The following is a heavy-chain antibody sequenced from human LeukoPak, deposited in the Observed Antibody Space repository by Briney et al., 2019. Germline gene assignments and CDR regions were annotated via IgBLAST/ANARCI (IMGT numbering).Heavy chain of an antibody. V-gene: IGHV1-18*01. CDR3: ARDDNYGIFVNIDY. CDR1: GYSFILYG. Sequence: ASVKVSCKTSGYSFILYGISWVRQAPGQGPEWMGWISTSTGDTKYTQKFQGRVTLTTDTSTSTAYMELSSLRSDDTAVYYCARDDNYGIFVNIDYWGQGTLVTVSS. CDR2: ISTSTGDT. D-gene: IGHD4-11*01. J-gene: IGHJ4*02.